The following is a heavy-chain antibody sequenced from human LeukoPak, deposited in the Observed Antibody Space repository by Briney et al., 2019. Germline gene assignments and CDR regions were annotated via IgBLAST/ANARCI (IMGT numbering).Heavy chain of an antibody. Sequence: GGSLRLSCEASGFTFGSYAMYWVRQAPGKGLEWVAGICGGSPHYADSVKGRFTISRDNSRNTVYLQINSLRAEDTAVYYCGKTTVGYSSGQKPAWPVDYWGQGTLVTVSS. CDR2: ICGGSP. CDR1: GFTFGSYA. D-gene: IGHD5-18*01. J-gene: IGHJ4*02. V-gene: IGHV3-23*01. CDR3: GKTTVGYSSGQKPAWPVDY.